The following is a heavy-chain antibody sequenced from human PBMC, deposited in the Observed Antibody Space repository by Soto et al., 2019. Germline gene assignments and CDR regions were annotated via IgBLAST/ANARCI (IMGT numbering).Heavy chain of an antibody. CDR2: IIPIFGTA. CDR1: GGTFSSYA. J-gene: IGHJ6*02. V-gene: IGHV1-69*12. Sequence: QVQLVQSGAEVKKPGSSVKVSCKASGGTFSSYAISWVRQAPGQGLEWMGGIIPIFGTANYAQKFQGRVTITADESTSTAYMELSSRRSEDTAVYYCARGGYGSGSYYYYYYGMDVWGQGTTVTVSS. D-gene: IGHD3-10*01. CDR3: ARGGYGSGSYYYYYYGMDV.